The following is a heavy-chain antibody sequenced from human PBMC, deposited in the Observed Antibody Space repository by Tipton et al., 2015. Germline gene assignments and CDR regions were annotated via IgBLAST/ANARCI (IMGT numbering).Heavy chain of an antibody. Sequence: VQLVQSGAEVKKPGESLKISCKTSGYSFTTYWIAWVRLMPGKGLEWMGIIYPGDSQTRYNPSFQGQVTISADKSISTAYLQWNSLKASDTAMYYCARHVSFYYDTHGYDALDIWAQGTMVTVSS. CDR1: GYSFTTYW. CDR2: IYPGDSQT. D-gene: IGHD3-22*01. CDR3: ARHVSFYYDTHGYDALDI. J-gene: IGHJ3*02. V-gene: IGHV5-51*01.